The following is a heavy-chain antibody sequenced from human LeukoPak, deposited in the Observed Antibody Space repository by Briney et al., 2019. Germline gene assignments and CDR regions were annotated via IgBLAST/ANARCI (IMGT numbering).Heavy chain of an antibody. CDR3: ARVRGYYDILTGYYPDYFDY. D-gene: IGHD3-9*01. Sequence: SETLSLTCTVSGGSISSSSYYWGWIRQPPGKGLEWIGSIYYSGSTYYNPSLKSRVTISVDTSKNQFSLKLSSVTAADTAVYYCARVRGYYDILTGYYPDYFDYWGQGTLVTVSS. CDR2: IYYSGST. CDR1: GGSISSSSYY. J-gene: IGHJ4*02. V-gene: IGHV4-39*07.